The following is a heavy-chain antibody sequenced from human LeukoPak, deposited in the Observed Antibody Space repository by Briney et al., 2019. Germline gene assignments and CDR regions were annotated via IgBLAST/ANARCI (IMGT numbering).Heavy chain of an antibody. Sequence: ASVKVSCKASGYTFTGSYMHWVRQAPGQGLGWMGWINPSNGGTRYAQKFQGRGTMTRDTSITTVYMEVSRLSADDTAVYYCARDFYSGSSGRFDPWGQGTLVTVSS. V-gene: IGHV1-2*02. J-gene: IGHJ5*02. CDR3: ARDFYSGSSGRFDP. D-gene: IGHD3-22*01. CDR1: GYTFTGSY. CDR2: INPSNGGT.